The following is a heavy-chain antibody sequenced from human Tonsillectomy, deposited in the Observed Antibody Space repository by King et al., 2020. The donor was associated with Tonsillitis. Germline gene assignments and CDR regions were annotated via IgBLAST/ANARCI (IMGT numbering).Heavy chain of an antibody. J-gene: IGHJ4*02. CDR3: ARPAGYCSSTSAGCYFEY. V-gene: IGHV5-51*01. Sequence: QLVQSGAEVKKPGESLKIFCKGSGYSCTSYWIGWVRQMPGKDLDCMGIIYPGDSDTRYSTSFQGHVTFSADKSISTAYLQWRSLKASDTAMYYCARPAGYCSSTSAGCYFEYWGQGTLVTVSS. D-gene: IGHD2-2*01. CDR2: IYPGDSDT. CDR1: GYSCTSYW.